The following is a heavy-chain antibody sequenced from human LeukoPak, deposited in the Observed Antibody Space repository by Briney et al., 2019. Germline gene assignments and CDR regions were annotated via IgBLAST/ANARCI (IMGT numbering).Heavy chain of an antibody. CDR1: GGSISSYY. D-gene: IGHD2-15*01. J-gene: IGHJ5*02. Sequence: PSETLSLTCTVSGGSISSYYWSWIRQPPGKGLEWIGYIYYSGGTNYNPSLKSRVTISVDTSKNQFSLKLSSVTAADTAVYYCARVPYCSGGSCYSWFDPWGQGTLVTVSS. V-gene: IGHV4-59*01. CDR2: IYYSGGT. CDR3: ARVPYCSGGSCYSWFDP.